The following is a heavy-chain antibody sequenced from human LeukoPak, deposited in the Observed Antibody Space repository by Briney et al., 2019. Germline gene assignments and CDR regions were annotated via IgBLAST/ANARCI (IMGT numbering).Heavy chain of an antibody. V-gene: IGHV1-69*01. CDR3: ARVGEGYCSGGSCYYFDY. CDR2: IIPIFGTA. J-gene: IGHJ4*02. D-gene: IGHD2-15*01. Sequence: GSSVKVSCKASGGTFSSYAISWVRQAPGQGLEWMGGIIPIFGTANYAQKFQGRVTITADESTSTAYMELSSLRSEDTAVYYCARVGEGYCSGGSCYYFDYWGQGTLVTVSS. CDR1: GGTFSSYA.